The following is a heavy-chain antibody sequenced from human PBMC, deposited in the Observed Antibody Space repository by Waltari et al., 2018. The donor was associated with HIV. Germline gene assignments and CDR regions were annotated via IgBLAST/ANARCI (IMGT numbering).Heavy chain of an antibody. V-gene: IGHV3-30*18. CDR1: GFTFREYA. J-gene: IGHJ5*01. Sequence: QVQLVESGGGVVQPGKSLRLSCAASGFTFREYAMHWGRQAPGMGLPWVTVISSDGGNQYYADSVKGRFTISRDNSKKTLSLEMNSLKIEDTAMYYCAKDAYGGHPKNWFDSWGQGILVTVSS. CDR3: AKDAYGGHPKNWFDS. CDR2: ISSDGGNQ. D-gene: IGHD3-10*01.